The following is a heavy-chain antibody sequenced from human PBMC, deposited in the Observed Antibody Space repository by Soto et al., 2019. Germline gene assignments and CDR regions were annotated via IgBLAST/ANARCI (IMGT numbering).Heavy chain of an antibody. J-gene: IGHJ3*02. CDR3: ARVGYYDFWSGYYTLDAFDT. CDR2: ISAYNGNT. D-gene: IGHD3-3*01. Sequence: GASVKVSCKASGYTFTSYGISWVRQAPGQGLEWMGWISAYNGNTNYAQKLQGRVTMTTDTSTSTAYMELRSLRSDDTAVYYCARVGYYDFWSGYYTLDAFDTWGQGTMVTVSS. V-gene: IGHV1-18*04. CDR1: GYTFTSYG.